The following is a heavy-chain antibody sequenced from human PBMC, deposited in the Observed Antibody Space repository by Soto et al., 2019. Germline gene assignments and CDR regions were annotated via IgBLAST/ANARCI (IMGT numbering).Heavy chain of an antibody. CDR2: INTDGSQK. D-gene: IGHD1-1*01. V-gene: IGHV3-7*04. CDR1: GFTFSNYW. J-gene: IGHJ6*02. Sequence: DVQLVESGGDFVQPGGSLRLSCATYGFTFSNYWMTWVRQAPGKGLEWVAHINTDGSQKSHVDSVKGRFTITRDNATNSLYLQMNSLSAEDTAVYYCGRAADNRDGFDVWGQGTTVTVS. CDR3: GRAADNRDGFDV.